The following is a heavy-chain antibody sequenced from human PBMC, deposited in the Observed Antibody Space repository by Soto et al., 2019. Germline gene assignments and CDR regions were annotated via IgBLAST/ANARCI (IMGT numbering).Heavy chain of an antibody. CDR1: GFTFSSYS. Sequence: GGSLRLSCAASGFTFSSYSMNWVRQAPGKGLEWVSSISSSSSYIYSADSVKGRFTISRDNAKNSLYLQMNSLRAEDTAVYYCARDPIAVADKFDYWGQGTLVTVSS. CDR3: ARDPIAVADKFDY. V-gene: IGHV3-21*01. D-gene: IGHD6-19*01. J-gene: IGHJ4*02. CDR2: ISSSSSYI.